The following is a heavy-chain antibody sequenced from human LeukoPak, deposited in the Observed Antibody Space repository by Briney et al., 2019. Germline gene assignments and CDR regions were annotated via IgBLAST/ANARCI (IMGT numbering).Heavy chain of an antibody. V-gene: IGHV4-34*01. CDR2: INHSGST. J-gene: IGHJ4*02. Sequence: PSETLSLTCAVYGGSFSGYYWSWIRQPPGKGLEWIGEINHSGSTNYNPSLKSRATISVDTSKNQFSLKLSSVTAADTAVYYCARLSITPIAVAGPFDYWGQGTLVTVSS. CDR3: ARLSITPIAVAGPFDY. CDR1: GGSFSGYY. D-gene: IGHD6-19*01.